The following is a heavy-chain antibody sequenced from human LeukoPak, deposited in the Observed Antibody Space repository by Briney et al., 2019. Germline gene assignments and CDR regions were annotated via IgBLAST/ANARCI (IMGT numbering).Heavy chain of an antibody. CDR3: ATCFNGADDGFDF. CDR2: LRQGGSEK. V-gene: IGHV3-7*01. Sequence: QTGRSLRLSCAASGFTFSTFWMSWVRQAPGKGLEFVASLRQGGSEKFIVDSMKGRFTISGDIAKNSLYLDINGLRVEDTAVHYCATCFNGADDGFDFWGQGTMVTVSS. J-gene: IGHJ3*01. D-gene: IGHD2-8*01. CDR1: GFTFSTFW.